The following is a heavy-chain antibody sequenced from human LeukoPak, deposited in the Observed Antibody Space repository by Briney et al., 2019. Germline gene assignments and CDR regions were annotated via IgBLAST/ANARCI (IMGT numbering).Heavy chain of an antibody. Sequence: PGGPLRLPWQASGSTFGNAWMSWAGQAPGKGLEWVGRIKSKTDGGTTDYAAPVKGRFTISRDDSKNTLYLQMNSLKTEDTAVYYCTTDWFDPWGQGTLVTVSS. V-gene: IGHV3-15*01. CDR1: GSTFGNAW. CDR3: TTDWFDP. CDR2: IKSKTDGGTT. J-gene: IGHJ5*02.